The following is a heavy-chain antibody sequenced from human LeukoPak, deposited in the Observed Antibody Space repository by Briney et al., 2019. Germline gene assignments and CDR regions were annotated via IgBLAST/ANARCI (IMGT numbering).Heavy chain of an antibody. V-gene: IGHV4-31*03. CDR3: ARAPIYSSSWPFDY. CDR1: GGSISSGGYY. Sequence: SQTLSLTCTVSGGSISSGGYYWSWIRQHPGKGLEWIGYIYYGGSTYYNPSLKSRVTVSMDTSKNQFSLKLSSVTAADTAVYYCARAPIYSSSWPFDYWGQGTLVTVSS. J-gene: IGHJ4*02. CDR2: IYYGGST. D-gene: IGHD6-13*01.